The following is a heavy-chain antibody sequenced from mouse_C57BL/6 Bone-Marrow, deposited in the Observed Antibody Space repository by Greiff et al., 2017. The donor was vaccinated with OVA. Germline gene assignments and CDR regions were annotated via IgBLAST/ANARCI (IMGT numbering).Heavy chain of an antibody. CDR3: AHNCHFDY. V-gene: IGHV1-81*01. CDR2: IYPRSGNT. CDR1: GYTFTSYG. J-gene: IGHJ2*01. D-gene: IGHD1-3*01. Sequence: QVQLQQSGAELARPGASVKLSCKASGYTFTSYGISWVKQRTGQGLEWIGEIYPRSGNTYYNEKFKGKVTLTAAKSSSTAYMELRILTSEYSAVYFFAHNCHFDYWGQGTTLTVSS.